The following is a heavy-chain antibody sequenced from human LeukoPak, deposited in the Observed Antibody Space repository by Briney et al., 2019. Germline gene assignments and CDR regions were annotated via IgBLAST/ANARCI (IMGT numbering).Heavy chain of an antibody. J-gene: IGHJ5*02. CDR1: GYTFTSYD. V-gene: IGHV1-8*01. CDR2: MNPNSGNT. CDR3: ARDRRGKTAGILNWFDP. Sequence: GASVNVSCKASGYTFTSYDINWVRQATGQGLEWMGWMNPNSGNTGYAQKFQGRVTMTRNTSISTAYMELSSLRSEDTAVYYCARDRRGKTAGILNWFDPWSQGTLVTVSS. D-gene: IGHD6-13*01.